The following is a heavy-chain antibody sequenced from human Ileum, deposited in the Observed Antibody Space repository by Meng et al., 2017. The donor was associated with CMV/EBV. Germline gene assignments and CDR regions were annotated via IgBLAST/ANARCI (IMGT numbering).Heavy chain of an antibody. CDR2: LRTSGTI. Sequence: LEEPGPGLVTPSEVLSLTCRVSGGSISDSPSPLIRKSAGQGLHWLGRLRTSGTIDHNPSFKSRVTLSIDTSKNQFSLKLTSVTAADTAVYYCGRAGARGVPVDIWGQGTLVTVSS. CDR3: GRAGARGVPVDI. J-gene: IGHJ4*02. CDR1: GGSISDSP. D-gene: IGHD3-10*01. V-gene: IGHV4-4*07.